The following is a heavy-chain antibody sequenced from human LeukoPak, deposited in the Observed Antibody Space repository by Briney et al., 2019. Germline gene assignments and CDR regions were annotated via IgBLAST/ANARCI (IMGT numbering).Heavy chain of an antibody. D-gene: IGHD6-19*01. Sequence: PGGSLRLSCAASGFTFSSSGMHWVRQAPGKGREWVTVISYDGHTNYVDSVKGRFTISRDNSKNTLYLQMNGLRDEDTAVYYCAKERRSPPHFDFWGQGTLVTVSS. V-gene: IGHV3-30*18. J-gene: IGHJ4*02. CDR2: ISYDGHT. CDR1: GFTFSSSG. CDR3: AKERRSPPHFDF.